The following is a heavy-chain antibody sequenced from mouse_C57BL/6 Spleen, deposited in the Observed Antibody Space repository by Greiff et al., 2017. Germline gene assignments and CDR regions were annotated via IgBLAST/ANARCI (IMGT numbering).Heavy chain of an antibody. D-gene: IGHD1-1*01. CDR2: INPNNGGT. V-gene: IGHV1-26*01. CDR1: GYTFTDYY. CDR3: ARTPYYGSSYCYAMDD. Sequence: EVQLQQSGPELVKPGASVKISCKASGYTFTDYYMNWVKQSHGKSLEWIGDINPNNGGTSYNQQFKGKATLTVDKSSSTAYMELRSLTSEDSAVYYCARTPYYGSSYCYAMDDWGQGTSVTVSA. J-gene: IGHJ4*01.